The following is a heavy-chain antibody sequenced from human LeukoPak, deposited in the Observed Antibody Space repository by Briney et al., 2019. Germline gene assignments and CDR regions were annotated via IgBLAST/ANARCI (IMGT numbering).Heavy chain of an antibody. D-gene: IGHD1-26*01. CDR2: IRQDGNEK. J-gene: IGHJ2*01. V-gene: IGHV3-7*01. Sequence: GGSLRLSCAASGLTFSHYWMTWVRQAPGKGPEWLTRIRQDGNEKYYLASVKRRFTISRDNAENSLYLQMNSLRSEDTALYSCASAGVVGASTFWYFDLWGRGTLVTVSS. CDR3: ASAGVVGASTFWYFDL. CDR1: GLTFSHYW.